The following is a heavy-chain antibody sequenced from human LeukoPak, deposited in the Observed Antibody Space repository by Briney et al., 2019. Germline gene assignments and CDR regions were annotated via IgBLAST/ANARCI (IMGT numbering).Heavy chain of an antibody. Sequence: PGGSLRLSCAASGLTFSLYAMSWVRQAPGKGLEWVSSVSGSVRPGGSGPYYADSVKGRFTTSRDNSKSTLYLQLTSLRGEDTAFYYCVRLDTHSSSWFHGAFETWGQGTMVTVSS. CDR2: VSGSVRPGGSGP. CDR3: VRLDTHSSSWFHGAFET. D-gene: IGHD6-13*01. J-gene: IGHJ3*02. V-gene: IGHV3-23*01. CDR1: GLTFSLYA.